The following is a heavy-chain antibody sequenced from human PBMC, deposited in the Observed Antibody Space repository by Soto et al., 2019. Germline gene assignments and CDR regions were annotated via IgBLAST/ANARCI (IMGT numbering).Heavy chain of an antibody. V-gene: IGHV1-46*03. CDR2: INPSGGST. D-gene: IGHD5-12*01. J-gene: IGHJ6*03. CDR1: GYTFPSYY. Sequence: ASVKVSCKASGYTFPSYYMHWLRQAPGQGLEWMGIINPSGGSTSYAQKFQGRVTMTRDTSTSTVYMELSSLRSEDTAVYYCARGAGDFGYSGHDSSGYYYYHYMDVWGKGTTVTVSS. CDR3: ARGAGDFGYSGHDSSGYYYYHYMDV.